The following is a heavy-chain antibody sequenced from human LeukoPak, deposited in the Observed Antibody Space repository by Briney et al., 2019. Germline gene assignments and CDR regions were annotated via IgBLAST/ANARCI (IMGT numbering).Heavy chain of an antibody. V-gene: IGHV1-2*02. CDR2: INPNSGGT. CDR1: GYTFTGYY. CDR3: ARVLQQLVRPSYFDY. Sequence: ASVKVSCKASGYTFTGYYMHWVRQAPGQGLEWMGWINPNSGGTNYAQKFQGRVTMTRDTSISTAYMVLSRLRSDDTAVYYCARVLQQLVRPSYFDYWGQGTLVTVSS. J-gene: IGHJ4*02. D-gene: IGHD6-13*01.